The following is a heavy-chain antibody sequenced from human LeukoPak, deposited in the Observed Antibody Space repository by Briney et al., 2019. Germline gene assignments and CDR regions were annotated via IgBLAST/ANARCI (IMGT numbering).Heavy chain of an antibody. V-gene: IGHV1-69*13. CDR2: IIPMFGTA. D-gene: IGHD1-1*01. CDR3: ARDPAERLRGASYYYYMDV. CDR1: GRTFSTYA. J-gene: IGHJ6*03. Sequence: SVKVSCTASGRTFSTYAISWVRQAPGQALEWMGGIIPMFGTANYAQKFQGRVTITADESTSTAYMELSGLRSRDTAVYYCARDPAERLRGASYYYYMDVWGKGTTVTVSS.